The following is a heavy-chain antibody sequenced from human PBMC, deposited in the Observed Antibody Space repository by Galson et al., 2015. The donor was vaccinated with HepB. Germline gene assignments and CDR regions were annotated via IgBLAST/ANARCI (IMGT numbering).Heavy chain of an antibody. CDR2: IYHSGST. J-gene: IGHJ5*02. D-gene: IGHD2-15*01. Sequence: LSLTCAVSGGSISSGGYSWSWIRQPPGKGLEWIGYIYHSGSTYYNPSLKSRVTISVDRSKNQFSLKLSSVTAADTAVYYCARAPASMRTSQRGGWFDPWGQGTLVTVSS. CDR1: GGSISSGGYS. V-gene: IGHV4-30-2*01. CDR3: ARAPASMRTSQRGGWFDP.